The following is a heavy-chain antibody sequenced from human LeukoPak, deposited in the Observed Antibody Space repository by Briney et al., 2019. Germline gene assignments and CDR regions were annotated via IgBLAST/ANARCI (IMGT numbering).Heavy chain of an antibody. CDR3: ARAAAVTNSWYYFDY. Sequence: SQTLSLTCTVSGDSVNSGDHHWSWIRQPPGKGLEWIGYIRYGGSTYYNPSLKSRVIISVDMSKNQFSLSLNSLSAADSAVYYCARAAAVTNSWYYFDYWGQGTLVTVSS. CDR1: GDSVNSGDHH. D-gene: IGHD6-13*01. J-gene: IGHJ4*02. CDR2: IRYGGST. V-gene: IGHV4-30-4*01.